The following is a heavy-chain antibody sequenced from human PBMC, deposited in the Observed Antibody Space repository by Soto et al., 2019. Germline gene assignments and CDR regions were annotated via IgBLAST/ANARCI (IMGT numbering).Heavy chain of an antibody. V-gene: IGHV1-69*13. CDR3: AICGTTSGYAFDI. Sequence: SVKVSCKASGYTFTSYGISWVRQAPGQGLEWMGGIIPIFGTANYAQKFQGRVTITADESTSTAYMELSSLRSEDTAVYYCAICGTTSGYAFDIWGQGTMVTVSS. CDR2: IIPIFGTA. J-gene: IGHJ3*02. D-gene: IGHD1-1*01. CDR1: GYTFTSYG.